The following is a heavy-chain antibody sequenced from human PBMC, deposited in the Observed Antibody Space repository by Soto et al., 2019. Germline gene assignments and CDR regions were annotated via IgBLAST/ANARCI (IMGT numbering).Heavy chain of an antibody. D-gene: IGHD3-9*01. CDR2: ISGGGGGT. V-gene: IGHV3-23*01. Sequence: GGSLRLSCAVSGFTFNSYAMNWVRQAPGKGLEWVSSISGGGGGTYYADSLKGRLTISRDNSNNTLYFQMNSLRAEDTAVYYCATLTKYDILTGFYPCWGQGTLVTVSS. CDR1: GFTFNSYA. CDR3: ATLTKYDILTGFYPC. J-gene: IGHJ4*02.